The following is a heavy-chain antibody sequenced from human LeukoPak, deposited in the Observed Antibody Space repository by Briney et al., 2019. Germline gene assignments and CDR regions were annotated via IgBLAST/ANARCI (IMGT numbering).Heavy chain of an antibody. CDR1: GYTLTELS. D-gene: IGHD4-17*01. J-gene: IGHJ4*02. V-gene: IGHV1-24*01. Sequence: EASVKVSCKVSGYTLTELSMHWVRQAPGKGLEWMGGFDPEDGETIYAQKFQGGVTMAEDTSTDTAYMELSSLRSEDTAVYYCATFPTNYGDLNDYWGQGTLVTVSS. CDR2: FDPEDGET. CDR3: ATFPTNYGDLNDY.